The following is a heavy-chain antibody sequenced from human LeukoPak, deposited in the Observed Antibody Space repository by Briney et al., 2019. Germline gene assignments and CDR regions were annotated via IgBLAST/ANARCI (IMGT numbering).Heavy chain of an antibody. CDR2: MNPNSGNT. J-gene: IGHJ4*02. D-gene: IGHD2-15*01. CDR1: GYTFTSYD. Sequence: ASVKVSCKASGYTFTSYDINGVRQATGQGLEWMGWMNPNSGNTGYAQKFQGRVTMTRNTSISTAYMELSSLRSEDTAVYYCARLVEDGDYYFDYWGQGTLVTVSS. CDR3: ARLVEDGDYYFDY. V-gene: IGHV1-8*01.